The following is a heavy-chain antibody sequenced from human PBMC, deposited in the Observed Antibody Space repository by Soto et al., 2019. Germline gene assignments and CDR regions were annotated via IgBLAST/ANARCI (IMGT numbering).Heavy chain of an antibody. D-gene: IGHD3-10*01. CDR1: GFTFSSYS. J-gene: IGHJ4*02. V-gene: IGHV3-21*01. CDR3: ASDANYGSGTDLFDY. CDR2: ISSSSSYI. Sequence: EVQLVESGGGLVKPGGSLRLSWAASGFTFSSYSMNWVRQAPGKGLEWVSSISSSSSYIYYADSVKGRFTISRDNAKNSLYLQMNSLRAEDTAVYYCASDANYGSGTDLFDYWGQGTLVTVSS.